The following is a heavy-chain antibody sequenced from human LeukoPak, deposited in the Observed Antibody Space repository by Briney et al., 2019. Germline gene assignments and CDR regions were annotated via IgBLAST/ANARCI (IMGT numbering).Heavy chain of an antibody. V-gene: IGHV3-21*01. CDR3: ARGGVDYSSS. D-gene: IGHD6-6*01. CDR1: GFTFSSYS. CDR2: ISSSSSDI. Sequence: GGSLRLSCAVSGFTFSSYSMAWVRQAPGKGLEWVSSISSSSSDIFYADSVRGRFTIYRDNDKNSLYLQMSSLRVEDTAMYYCARGGVDYSSSGGQGTLVSVSS. J-gene: IGHJ4*02.